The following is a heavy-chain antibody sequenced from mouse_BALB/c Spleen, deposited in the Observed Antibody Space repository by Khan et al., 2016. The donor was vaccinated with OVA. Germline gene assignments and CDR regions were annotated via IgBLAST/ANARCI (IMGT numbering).Heavy chain of an antibody. CDR1: GFSLTGYG. Sequence: QVQLKESGPGLVAPSQSLSITCTVSGFSLTGYGVNWVRQPPGKGLEWLGMIWGDGSTDYNSALKYRLSISKDNSKSQVFLKMNSLQTDDTAGYYCARAYYGNYREAMDYWGQGTSVTVSS. CDR3: ARAYYGNYREAMDY. D-gene: IGHD2-10*01. V-gene: IGHV2-6-7*01. CDR2: IWGDGST. J-gene: IGHJ4*01.